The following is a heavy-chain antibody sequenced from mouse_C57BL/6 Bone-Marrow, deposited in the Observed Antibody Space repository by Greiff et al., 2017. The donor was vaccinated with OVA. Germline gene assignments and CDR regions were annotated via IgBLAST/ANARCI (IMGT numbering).Heavy chain of an antibody. CDR1: GFTFSDYG. Sequence: EVKVVESGGGLVKPGGSLKLSCAASGFTFSDYGMHWVRQAPEKGLEWVGYISSGSSTIYYADTVKGRFTISRDNAKNTLFLQMTSLRSEDTAMYYCARDTTGAYWGQGTLVTVSA. V-gene: IGHV5-17*01. J-gene: IGHJ3*01. CDR2: ISSGSSTI. D-gene: IGHD1-1*01. CDR3: ARDTTGAY.